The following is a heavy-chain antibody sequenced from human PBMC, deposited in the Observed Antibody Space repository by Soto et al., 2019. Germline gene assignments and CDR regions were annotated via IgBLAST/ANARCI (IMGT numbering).Heavy chain of an antibody. CDR3: AKGGVAAARGYFDY. CDR1: GFTFRSYG. D-gene: IGHD6-13*01. Sequence: PRGSLRLSCAASGFTFRSYGLSWFRQAPGKGLEWVSDISGSGSNTNYADSVKGRFTISRDNSNNTLFLQMNSLRVEDTAVYYCAKGGVAAARGYFDYWGQGILVTVSS. CDR2: ISGSGSNT. V-gene: IGHV3-23*01. J-gene: IGHJ4*02.